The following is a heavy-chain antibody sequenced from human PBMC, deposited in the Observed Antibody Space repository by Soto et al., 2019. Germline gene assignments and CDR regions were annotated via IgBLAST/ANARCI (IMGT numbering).Heavy chain of an antibody. CDR2: ISVSDAFI. Sequence: EVQLLESGGDLVQPGGSLRLSCAASGFNVGAFAVNWVRQAPGKGLEWVSGISVSDAFIYYADSVRGRFSIARDASENILYQQMNSLRVDDTALYYCTTETVAGITGLDYWGPGTLVTVSS. CDR3: TTETVAGITGLDY. J-gene: IGHJ4*02. V-gene: IGHV3-23*01. CDR1: GFNVGAFA. D-gene: IGHD1-20*01.